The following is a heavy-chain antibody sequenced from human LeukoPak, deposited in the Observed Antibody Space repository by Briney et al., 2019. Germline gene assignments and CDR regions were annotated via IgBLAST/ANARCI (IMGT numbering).Heavy chain of an antibody. J-gene: IGHJ5*02. V-gene: IGHV1-2*02. CDR1: GYTFNGYY. CDR3: ARGGDIVLMVYSWFDP. Sequence: ASVKVSCKASGYTFNGYYMHCVRQAPGQGLERMGWTNPNNGGKNYAQKFQGRVTMTRDTSISTAYMELSRLRSDDTAVYYCARGGDIVLMVYSWFDPWGQGTLVTVSS. D-gene: IGHD2-8*01. CDR2: TNPNNGGK.